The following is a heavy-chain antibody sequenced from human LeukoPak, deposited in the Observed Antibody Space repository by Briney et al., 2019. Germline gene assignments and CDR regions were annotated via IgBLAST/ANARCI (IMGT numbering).Heavy chain of an antibody. V-gene: IGHV5-51*01. CDR1: GYSLTSHW. CDR3: ARHTSGSPWDALDV. Sequence: GESLKISCKGSGYSLTSHWIAWVRQMPGKGLEWMGIIYPGDSDTRYSPSFQGQVTISADKSINTAYLQWSSLKTSDTAMYYCARHTSGSPWDALDVWGQGTKVTVSS. D-gene: IGHD2-15*01. J-gene: IGHJ6*02. CDR2: IYPGDSDT.